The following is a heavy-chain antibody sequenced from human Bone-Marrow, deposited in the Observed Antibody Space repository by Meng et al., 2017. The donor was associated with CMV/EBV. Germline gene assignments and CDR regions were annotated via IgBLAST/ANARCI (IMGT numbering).Heavy chain of an antibody. CDR3: ARDHMTTYYDILTGYEALPMDV. Sequence: LTCAASGFTFSSYEMNWVRQAPGKGLEWVSYISSSGSTIYYADSVKGRFTISRDNAKNSLYLQMNSLRAEDTAVYYCARDHMTTYYDILTGYEALPMDVCGQGTTVTVSS. D-gene: IGHD3-9*01. CDR1: GFTFSSYE. V-gene: IGHV3-48*03. J-gene: IGHJ6*02. CDR2: ISSSGSTI.